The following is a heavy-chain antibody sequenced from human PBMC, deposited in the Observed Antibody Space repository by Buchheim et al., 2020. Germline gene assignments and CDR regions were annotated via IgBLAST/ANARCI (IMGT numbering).Heavy chain of an antibody. D-gene: IGHD3-22*01. CDR3: ARTLYYYDSSGYYLYYFDY. V-gene: IGHV4-30-4*01. CDR2: IYYSGST. J-gene: IGHJ4*02. Sequence: QVQLQESGPGLVKPSQTLSLTCTVSGGSISSGDYYWSWIRQPPGKGLERIGYIYYSGSTYYNPSLKSRVTLSVDTSKNQFSLKLSSVTAADTAVYYCARTLYYYDSSGYYLYYFDYWGQGTL. CDR1: GGSISSGDYY.